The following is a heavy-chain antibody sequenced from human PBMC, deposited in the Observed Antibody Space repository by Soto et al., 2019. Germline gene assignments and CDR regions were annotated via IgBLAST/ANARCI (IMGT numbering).Heavy chain of an antibody. Sequence: SETLSLTCTVSGGSMSPYYWSWIRQTPGKGLEWIAYIYFSGYTNYSPSLKSRVTISVDTSKNQFSLELNSVTAADTAVYYCAGGIAPIQLDYWVQGTLVTVSS. V-gene: IGHV4-59*01. J-gene: IGHJ4*02. CDR1: GGSMSPYY. CDR3: AGGIAPIQLDY. CDR2: IYFSGYT. D-gene: IGHD6-13*01.